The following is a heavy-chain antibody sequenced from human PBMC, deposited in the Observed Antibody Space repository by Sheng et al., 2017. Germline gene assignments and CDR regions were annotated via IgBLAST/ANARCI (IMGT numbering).Heavy chain of an antibody. CDR2: ISTSNSNT. V-gene: IGHV1-18*01. J-gene: IGHJ6*03. Sequence: QVQLVQSGAEVKKPGSSVKVSCKASGGTFSTYAISWVRQAPGQGLEWMGWISTSNSNTKYAQRLHGRITMTTDPSTSTAYMELSSLRSEDTAVYYCARKACSSTSCYPYYYYYMDVWGQGP. CDR3: ARKACSSTSCYPYYYYYMDV. D-gene: IGHD2-2*01. CDR1: GGTFSTYA.